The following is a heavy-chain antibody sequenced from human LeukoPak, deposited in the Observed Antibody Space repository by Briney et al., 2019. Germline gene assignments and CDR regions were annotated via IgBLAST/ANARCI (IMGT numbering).Heavy chain of an antibody. CDR3: ARDYIGDNVVVVAANAFDY. CDR1: GFTLRSSS. Sequence: PGGAPRLSCAPSGFTLRSSSTRCGCDTPGEGLEWVSHIRSSGSYIYYACSVQGRFTIYRDNAKNSLYLQMNSLKAEDTAVYYCARDYIGDNVVVVAANAFDYWGQGTLVTVSS. J-gene: IGHJ4*02. D-gene: IGHD2-15*01. CDR2: IRSSGSYI. V-gene: IGHV3-21*01.